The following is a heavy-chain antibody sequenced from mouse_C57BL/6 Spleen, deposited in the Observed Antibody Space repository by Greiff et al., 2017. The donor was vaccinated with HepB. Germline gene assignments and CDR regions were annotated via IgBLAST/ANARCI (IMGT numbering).Heavy chain of an antibody. CDR2: IHPNSGST. CDR1: GYTFTSYW. V-gene: IGHV1-64*01. CDR3: ARDLTGTDFDY. Sequence: VQLQQPGAELVKPGASVKLSCKASGYTFTSYWMHWVKQRPGQGLEWIGMIHPNSGSTNYNEKFKSKATLTVDKSSSTAYMQLSSLTSEDSAVYYCARDLTGTDFDYWGQGTTLTVSS. J-gene: IGHJ2*01. D-gene: IGHD4-1*01.